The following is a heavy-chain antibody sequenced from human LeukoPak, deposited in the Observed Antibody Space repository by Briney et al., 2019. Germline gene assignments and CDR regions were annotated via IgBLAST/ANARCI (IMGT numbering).Heavy chain of an antibody. J-gene: IGHJ3*02. V-gene: IGHV4-4*02. CDR3: ADIAAAGKREDAFDI. CDR2: IYHSGST. D-gene: IGHD6-13*01. Sequence: RPSETLSLTCAVSGGSISSSNWWSWVRQPPGKGLEWIGEIYHSGSTNYNPSLKSRVTISVDKSKNQFSLKLSSVTAADTAVYYCADIAAAGKREDAFDIWGQGTMVTVSS. CDR1: GGSISSSNW.